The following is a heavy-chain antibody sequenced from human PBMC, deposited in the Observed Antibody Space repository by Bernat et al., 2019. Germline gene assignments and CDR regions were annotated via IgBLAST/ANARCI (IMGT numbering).Heavy chain of an antibody. V-gene: IGHV3-30-3*01. CDR1: GFTFSSYA. Sequence: QVQLVESGGGVVQPGRSLRLSCAASGFTFSSYAMHWVRQAPGKGLEWVAVISYDGSNKYYADSVKGRFTISRDNSKNTLYLQMNSLRAEDTAVYYCARDRKGTVTTLEYWGQGTLVTVSS. D-gene: IGHD4-17*01. J-gene: IGHJ4*02. CDR2: ISYDGSNK. CDR3: ARDRKGTVTTLEY.